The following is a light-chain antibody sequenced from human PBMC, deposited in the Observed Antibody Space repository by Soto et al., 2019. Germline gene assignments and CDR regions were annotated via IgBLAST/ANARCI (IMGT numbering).Light chain of an antibody. J-gene: IGLJ2*01. V-gene: IGLV2-8*01. CDR2: EVS. Sequence: QSALTQPPSASGSPGQSVTNSCTGTSSDVGGYNYVSWYQQHPGKAPKLMISEVSKRLSGVPDRFSGSKSGNTASLTVSGLQAEDEADYYCSSFAGNNNLVFGGGTKLTVL. CDR3: SSFAGNNNLV. CDR1: SSDVGGYNY.